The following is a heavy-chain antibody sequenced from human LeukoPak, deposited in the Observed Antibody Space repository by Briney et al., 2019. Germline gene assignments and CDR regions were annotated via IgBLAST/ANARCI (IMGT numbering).Heavy chain of an antibody. Sequence: SETLSLTCAVYGGSFSGYYWSWIRQPPGKGLEWIGSIYTSGSTNYNPSLKSRVTMSVDTSKNQFSLKLSSVTAADTAVYYCARHRGYYDSPNWFDPWGQGTLVTVSS. CDR2: IYTSGST. CDR1: GGSFSGYY. V-gene: IGHV4-59*10. J-gene: IGHJ5*02. D-gene: IGHD3-22*01. CDR3: ARHRGYYDSPNWFDP.